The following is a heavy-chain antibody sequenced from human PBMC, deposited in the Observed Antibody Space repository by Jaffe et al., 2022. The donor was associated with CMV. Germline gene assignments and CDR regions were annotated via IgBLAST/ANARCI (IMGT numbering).Heavy chain of an antibody. CDR3: ARRESSGWPHNWFDP. CDR1: GYIFTAYW. CDR2: IWPSDSET. V-gene: IGHV5-51*01. J-gene: IGHJ5*02. D-gene: IGHD6-25*01. Sequence: EVQLVQSGAEIRESGESLKISCKASGYIFTAYWIGWVRQMPGKGLEWMGIIWPSDSETTYSPSFQGQVTISADKSTNTAFLEWRSLKSSDTAIYYCARRESSGWPHNWFDPWGQGTLVTV.